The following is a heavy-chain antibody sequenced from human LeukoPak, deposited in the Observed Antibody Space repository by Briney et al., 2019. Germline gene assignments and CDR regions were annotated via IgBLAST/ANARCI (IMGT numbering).Heavy chain of an antibody. J-gene: IGHJ4*02. CDR3: ATKSGNYYNY. Sequence: GGSLRLSCVASGFTFGHNAMAWVRQAPGKRLEWVSALSGSGGDTFYADSVKGRFTISRDNSKNTLYLQLSSLRPDDTAVYYCATKSGNYYNYWGRGSLVTVSS. D-gene: IGHD1-26*01. V-gene: IGHV3-23*01. CDR1: GFTFGHNA. CDR2: LSGSGGDT.